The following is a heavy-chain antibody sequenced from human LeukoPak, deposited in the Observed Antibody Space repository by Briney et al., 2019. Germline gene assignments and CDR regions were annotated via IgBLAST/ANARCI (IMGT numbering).Heavy chain of an antibody. CDR3: ARAGAYSSSWSSGMDV. J-gene: IGHJ6*02. CDR1: GGSISSYY. Sequence: MPSETLSLTCTVSGGSISSYYWSWTRQPPGKGLEWIGYIYYSGSTNYNPSLKSRATISVDTSKNQFSLKLSSVTAADTAVYYCARAGAYSSSWSSGMDVWGQGTTVTVSS. V-gene: IGHV4-59*01. CDR2: IYYSGST. D-gene: IGHD6-13*01.